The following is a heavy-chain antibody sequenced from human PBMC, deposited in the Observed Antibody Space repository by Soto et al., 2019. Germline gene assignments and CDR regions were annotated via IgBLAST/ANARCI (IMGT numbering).Heavy chain of an antibody. CDR1: GYTLSELA. CDR3: ATMGFCGPGCYSFDY. J-gene: IGHJ4*02. CDR2: FEPEGSDT. V-gene: IGHV1-24*01. Sequence: ASVKVSCKVSGYTLSELAIHWVRQAPGKGFEWMGGFEPEGSDTIYAQKFQGRVTMTSDTSTETAYMELESLTSEDTAFYYCATMGFCGPGCYSFDYWGQGTLVTVS. D-gene: IGHD2-21*02.